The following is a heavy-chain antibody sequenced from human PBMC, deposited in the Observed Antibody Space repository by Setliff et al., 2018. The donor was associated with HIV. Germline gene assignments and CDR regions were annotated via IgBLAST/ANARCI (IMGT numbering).Heavy chain of an antibody. CDR3: TTEDPWLRFGH. Sequence: QTGGSLRLSCAASGFTFSSYGMNWVRQAPGKGLEWLSLMSGINDNTHYADSVKGRFTISRDNSKNTLYLQMNSLRAEDTAVYYCTTEDPWLRFGHWGQGTLVTVSS. D-gene: IGHD5-12*01. J-gene: IGHJ5*02. CDR2: MSGINDNT. CDR1: GFTFSSYG. V-gene: IGHV3-23*01.